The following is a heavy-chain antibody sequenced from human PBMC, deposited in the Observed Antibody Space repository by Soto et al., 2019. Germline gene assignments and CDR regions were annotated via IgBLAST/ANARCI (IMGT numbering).Heavy chain of an antibody. CDR3: AKSGSIKRSSSSADY. J-gene: IGHJ4*02. Sequence: EVQLLESGGGLVQPGGSLRLSCAASGFTFSSYAMSWVRQAPGKGLEWVSAISGSGGSTYYADSVKDRFTIYRDNSKNTLYLQVNSLRAKDTAVYYCAKSGSIKRSSSSADYWGQGTLVTVSS. CDR1: GFTFSSYA. V-gene: IGHV3-23*01. D-gene: IGHD6-6*01. CDR2: ISGSGGST.